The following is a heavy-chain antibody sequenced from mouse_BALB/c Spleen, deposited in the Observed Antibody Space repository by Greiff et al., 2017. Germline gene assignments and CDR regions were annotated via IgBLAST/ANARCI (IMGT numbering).Heavy chain of an antibody. CDR1: GFTFSSYT. D-gene: IGHD1-1*01. CDR2: ISSGGSYT. V-gene: IGHV5-6-4*01. CDR3: TREGGSSYYFDY. J-gene: IGHJ2*01. Sequence: EVKLMESGGGLVKPGGSLKLSCAASGFTFSSYTMSWVRQTPEKRLEWVATISSGGSYTYYPDSVKGRFTISRDNAKNTLYLQMSSLKSEDTAMYYCTREGGSSYYFDYWGQGTTLTVSS.